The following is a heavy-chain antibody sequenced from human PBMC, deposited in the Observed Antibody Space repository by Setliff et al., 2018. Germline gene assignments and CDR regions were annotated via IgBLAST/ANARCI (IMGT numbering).Heavy chain of an antibody. V-gene: IGHV1-69*04. CDR3: GGAVRSGIDYYYYMDV. CDR1: GGTFSSYG. J-gene: IGHJ6*03. D-gene: IGHD6-6*01. Sequence: SVKVSCKASGGTFSSYGINWARQAPGQGLEWMGRIIPIVGIANYAQKFQGRVTITADKSTSTVYMELSSLRSEDTAVYYCGGAVRSGIDYYYYMDVWGKGTTVTVSS. CDR2: IIPIVGIA.